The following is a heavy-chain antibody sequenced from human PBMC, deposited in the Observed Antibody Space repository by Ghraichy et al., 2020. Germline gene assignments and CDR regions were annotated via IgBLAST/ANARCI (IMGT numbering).Heavy chain of an antibody. V-gene: IGHV3-7*02. D-gene: IGHD6-6*01. J-gene: IGHJ4*02. Sequence: GGSLRLSCAASGFTFNSYYMNWVRQVPGKGLEWVANVRQDGGEIYYVDSVRGRFTISRDNAKSSLSLQMNSLRVGDTAVYYCARLGIAARMFDYWCEGTLVSVSS. CDR2: VRQDGGEI. CDR1: GFTFNSYY. CDR3: ARLGIAARMFDY.